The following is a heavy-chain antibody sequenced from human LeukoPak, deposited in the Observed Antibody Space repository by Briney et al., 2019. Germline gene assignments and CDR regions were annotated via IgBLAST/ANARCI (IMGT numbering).Heavy chain of an antibody. D-gene: IGHD2-15*01. Sequence: GGSLRLSCAASGFTFSSYWMSWVRQAPGKGLEWVANIKQDGSEKYYVDSVKGRFTISRGNAKNSLYLQMNSLRAEDTAVYYCASVDVVVVAATRQRTINYYYYGMDVWGQGTTVTVSS. J-gene: IGHJ6*02. CDR3: ASVDVVVVAATRQRTINYYYYGMDV. CDR1: GFTFSSYW. V-gene: IGHV3-7*01. CDR2: IKQDGSEK.